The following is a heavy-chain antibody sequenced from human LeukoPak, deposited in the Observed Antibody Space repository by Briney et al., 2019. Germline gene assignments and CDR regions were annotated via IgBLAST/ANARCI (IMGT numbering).Heavy chain of an antibody. CDR3: ARGSFLDWLYYYYYGVDV. CDR2: INPNSGGT. D-gene: IGHD3/OR15-3a*01. Sequence: ASVKVSCKASGYTFTGYYMHWVRQAPGQGLEWMGWINPNSGGTNYAQKFQGRVTMTRDTSISTAYMELSRLRSDDTAVYYCARGSFLDWLYYYYYGVDVWGQGTTVTVSS. CDR1: GYTFTGYY. V-gene: IGHV1-2*02. J-gene: IGHJ6*02.